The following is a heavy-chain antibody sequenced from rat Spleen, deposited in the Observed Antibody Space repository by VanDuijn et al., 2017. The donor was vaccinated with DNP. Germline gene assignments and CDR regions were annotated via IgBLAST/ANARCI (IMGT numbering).Heavy chain of an antibody. Sequence: QVQLKESGPGLVQPSQTLSLTCTVSGFSLTRYHVHWFRQPPGKGLEWMGRVQSGGTTDYSSALKSRLIISRDASKSQVFLKMNSLQTEDTAIYFCARDSGIEAYWGQGTLVTVSS. CDR1: GFSLTRYH. CDR2: VQSGGTT. D-gene: IGHD1-1*01. CDR3: ARDSGIEAY. V-gene: IGHV2-27*01. J-gene: IGHJ3*01.